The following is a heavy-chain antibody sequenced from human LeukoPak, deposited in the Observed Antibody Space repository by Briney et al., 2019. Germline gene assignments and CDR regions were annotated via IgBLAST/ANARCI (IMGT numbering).Heavy chain of an antibody. J-gene: IGHJ4*02. V-gene: IGHV1-8*01. CDR2: MNPNSGNT. Sequence: ASVNVSCKASGYTFTSYDINWVRQAPGQGLEGMGWMNPNSGNTGYAQKFQGRVTMTRNTSISTAYMELSSLRSEDTAVYYCARVMYYDFWSGYYGIDYWGQGTLVTVSS. CDR1: GYTFTSYD. D-gene: IGHD3-3*01. CDR3: ARVMYYDFWSGYYGIDY.